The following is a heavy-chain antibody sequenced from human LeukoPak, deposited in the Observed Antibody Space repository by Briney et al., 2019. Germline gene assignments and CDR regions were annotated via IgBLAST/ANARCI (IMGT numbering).Heavy chain of an antibody. CDR1: GFTFGDYY. D-gene: IGHD2-8*01. V-gene: IGHV3-11*04. Sequence: PGGSLRLSCAASGFTFGDYYMSWIRQAPGKGLEWVSYISSSGSTIYYADSVKGRFTISRDNAKNSLYLQMNSLRAEDTAVYYCARSVYLLYYFDYWGQGTLVTVSS. CDR2: ISSSGSTI. J-gene: IGHJ4*02. CDR3: ARSVYLLYYFDY.